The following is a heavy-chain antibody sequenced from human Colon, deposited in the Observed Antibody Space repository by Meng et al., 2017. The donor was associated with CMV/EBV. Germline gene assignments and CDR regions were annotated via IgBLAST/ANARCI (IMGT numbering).Heavy chain of an antibody. CDR3: ARALTHDYSFFDY. Sequence: GESLKISCAASGFTLSNYWMHWARQAPGKGLEWVAFIRYDGSDKYYADSVKGRFTISRDNSKNTLYLQMNSLRTEDTAMYYCARALTHDYSFFDYWGQGTLVTVSS. CDR2: IRYDGSDK. CDR1: GFTLSNYW. D-gene: IGHD4-11*01. J-gene: IGHJ4*02. V-gene: IGHV3-30*02.